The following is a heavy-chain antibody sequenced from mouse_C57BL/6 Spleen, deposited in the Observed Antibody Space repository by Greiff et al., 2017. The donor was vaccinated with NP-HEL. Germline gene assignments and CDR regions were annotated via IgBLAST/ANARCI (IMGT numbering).Heavy chain of an antibody. CDR1: GYTFTDYY. CDR3: ARGDYHGSSYPFAY. J-gene: IGHJ3*01. Sequence: EVQLQQSGPELVKPGASVKISCKASGYTFTDYYMNWVKQSHGKSLEWIGDINPNNGGTSYNQKFKGKATLTVDKSSSTAYMELRSLTSEDSAVYYCARGDYHGSSYPFAYWGQGTLVTVSA. D-gene: IGHD1-1*01. V-gene: IGHV1-26*01. CDR2: INPNNGGT.